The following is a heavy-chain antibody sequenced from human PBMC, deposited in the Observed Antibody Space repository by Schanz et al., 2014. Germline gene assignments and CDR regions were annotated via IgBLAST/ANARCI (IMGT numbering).Heavy chain of an antibody. CDR2: ISGSSIHK. D-gene: IGHD3-9*01. CDR3: AKHVRSLTGNDY. Sequence: EVQLLESGGGLVQPGGSLRLSCAASGFTFRNYGMSWVRQAPGQGLEWVSHISGSSIHKNYADSVKGRFTISRDNSKNTLYLQVNSLRAEDTAVYYCAKHVRSLTGNDYWGQGTLVTVSS. V-gene: IGHV3-23*01. CDR1: GFTFRNYG. J-gene: IGHJ4*02.